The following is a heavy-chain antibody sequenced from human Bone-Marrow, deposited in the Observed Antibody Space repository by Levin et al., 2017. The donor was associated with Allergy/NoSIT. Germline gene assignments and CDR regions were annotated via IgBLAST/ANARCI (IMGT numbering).Heavy chain of an antibody. V-gene: IGHV1-8*01. Sequence: ASVKVSCKASGYTFTSYDINWVRQATGQGLEWMGWMNPNSGNTGYAQKFQGRVTMTRNTSISTAYMELSSLRSEDTAVYYCARGWRYCSGGSCQSMDVWGQGTTVTVSS. CDR2: MNPNSGNT. CDR1: GYTFTSYD. J-gene: IGHJ6*02. CDR3: ARGWRYCSGGSCQSMDV. D-gene: IGHD2-15*01.